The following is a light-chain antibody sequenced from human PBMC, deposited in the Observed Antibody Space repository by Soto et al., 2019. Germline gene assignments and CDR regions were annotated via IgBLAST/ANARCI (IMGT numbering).Light chain of an antibody. CDR3: SSYTSSRLV. V-gene: IGLV2-14*01. J-gene: IGLJ2*01. CDR2: DVS. CDR1: SSDVGGYNY. Sequence: QSALTQPASVSGSPGQSITISCTGTSSDVGGYNYVSWYQQHPGKAPKLMIYDVSNRPSGVFNRFSGSKSGNTASLTISGLQAEDEADYYCSSYTSSRLVFGGGTKLTVL.